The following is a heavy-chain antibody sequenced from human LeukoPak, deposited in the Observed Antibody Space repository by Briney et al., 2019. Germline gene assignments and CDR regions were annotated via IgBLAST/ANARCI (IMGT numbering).Heavy chain of an antibody. D-gene: IGHD3-16*01. CDR1: GCTFSSFG. CDR2: IWYGGTNK. Sequence: PGGSLRLSCAASGCTFSSFGMHWVRQAPGKGLEWVAAIWYGGTNKYYADSVKGRFTTSRANPRNPLYLSMNSLRAEDTAVYYCARRGGVHLEYLDYWGQGNPVTASS. CDR3: ARRGGVHLEYLDY. J-gene: IGHJ4*02. V-gene: IGHV3-33*01.